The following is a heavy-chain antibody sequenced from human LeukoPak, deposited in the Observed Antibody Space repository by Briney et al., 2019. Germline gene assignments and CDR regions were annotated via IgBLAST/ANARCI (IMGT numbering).Heavy chain of an antibody. V-gene: IGHV4-61*02. D-gene: IGHD1-26*01. CDR1: GGSISSGSYC. CDR2: IYTSGST. Sequence: SETLSLTCTVSGGSISSGSYCWSWIRQPAGKGLEWIGRIYTSGSTNYNPSLKSRVTISVDTSKNQFSLKLSSVTAADTAVYYCAREEWELLEGGFDYWGQGTLVTVSS. J-gene: IGHJ4*02. CDR3: AREEWELLEGGFDY.